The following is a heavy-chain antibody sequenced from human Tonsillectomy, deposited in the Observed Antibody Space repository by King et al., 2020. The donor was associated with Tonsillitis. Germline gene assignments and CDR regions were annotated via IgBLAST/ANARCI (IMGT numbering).Heavy chain of an antibody. D-gene: IGHD3-10*01. CDR2: IYYSGST. CDR1: GGSISSYY. V-gene: IGHV4-59*01. Sequence: VQLQESGPGLVKPSETLSLTCTVSGGSISSYYWSWIRQPPGKGLEWIGYIYYSGSTNYNPSLKSRVTISVDTSKNQFSLKLSSVTAADTAVYYCARDLLIGGASWFDPWGQGTLVTVSS. J-gene: IGHJ5*02. CDR3: ARDLLIGGASWFDP.